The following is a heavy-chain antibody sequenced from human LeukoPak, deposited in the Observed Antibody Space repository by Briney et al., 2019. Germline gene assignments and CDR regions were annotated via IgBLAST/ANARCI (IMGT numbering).Heavy chain of an antibody. D-gene: IGHD6-19*01. J-gene: IGHJ5*02. V-gene: IGHV1-69*05. CDR3: ARVAVAGTVNWFDP. Sequence: SVKVSCKASGGTFSSYAISWVGQAPGQGLEWMGRIIPIFGTANYAQKFQGRVTITTDESTSTAYMELSSLRSEDTAVYYCARVAVAGTVNWFDPWGQGTLVTVSS. CDR2: IIPIFGTA. CDR1: GGTFSSYA.